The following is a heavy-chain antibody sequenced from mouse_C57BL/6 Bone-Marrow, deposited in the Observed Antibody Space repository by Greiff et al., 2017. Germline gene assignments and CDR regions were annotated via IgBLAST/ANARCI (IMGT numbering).Heavy chain of an antibody. V-gene: IGHV5-6*01. Sequence: EVQVVESGGDLVKPGGSLTLSCAASGFTFSSYGMSWVRQTPDKRLEWVATISSGGSYTYYPDSVKGRFTISRDNAKNTLYLQMSSLKSEDTAMYYCAKLAAWFAYWGQGTLVTVSA. J-gene: IGHJ3*01. CDR1: GFTFSSYG. CDR3: AKLAAWFAY. CDR2: ISSGGSYT.